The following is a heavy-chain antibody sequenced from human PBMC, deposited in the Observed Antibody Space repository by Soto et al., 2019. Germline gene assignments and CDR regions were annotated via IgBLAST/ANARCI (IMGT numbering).Heavy chain of an antibody. CDR2: INQDGSEK. J-gene: IGHJ6*02. Sequence: PGGSLRLSCAASRFTFSTYWMTWVRQAPGKGLEWVANINQDGSEKYYMDSVKGRFTISRDNAKNSLYLQMTSLRAEDTAAYHCAGGNALDVWGQGTTVTVSS. CDR3: AGGNALDV. V-gene: IGHV3-7*01. CDR1: RFTFSTYW.